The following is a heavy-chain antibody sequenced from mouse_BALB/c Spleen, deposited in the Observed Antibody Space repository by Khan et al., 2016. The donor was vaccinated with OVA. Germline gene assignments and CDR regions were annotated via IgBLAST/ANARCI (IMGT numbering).Heavy chain of an antibody. J-gene: IGHJ3*01. CDR2: IWSAGST. CDR1: GFSLPNYS. D-gene: IGHD2-4*01. Sequence: QVQLKQSGPGLVQPSQSLSITCTVSGFSLPNYSVHWVRQSPGKGLEWLGVIWSAGSTDYNEAFISRLTISKDNSRSQVFFKMNNLQPNDTAIYYWARSGYDYGRGALFAYWGQGTLVTVSA. CDR3: ARSGYDYGRGALFAY. V-gene: IGHV2-2*02.